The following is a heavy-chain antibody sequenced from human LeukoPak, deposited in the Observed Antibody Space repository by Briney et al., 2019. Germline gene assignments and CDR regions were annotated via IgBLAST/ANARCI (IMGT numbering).Heavy chain of an antibody. D-gene: IGHD2-15*01. CDR2: LKPEGSDK. CDR1: GFIFSNYA. CDR3: AREDMWAFDI. J-gene: IGHJ3*02. Sequence: GGSLRLSCAASGFIFSNYAMHWVRQAPGKGLEWVANLKPEGSDKYYVDSVKGRFTISRDNAKNSLYLQMNSLRAEDTAVYYCAREDMWAFDIWGQGTMVTVSS. V-gene: IGHV3-7*01.